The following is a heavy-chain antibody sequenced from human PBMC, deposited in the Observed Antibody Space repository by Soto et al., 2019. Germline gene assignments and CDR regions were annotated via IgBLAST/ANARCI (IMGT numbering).Heavy chain of an antibody. CDR3: ARDLPHYGSGSYHTKLFDL. CDR2: IIPILGIA. CDR1: GGTFSSYT. V-gene: IGHV1-69*04. D-gene: IGHD3-10*01. Sequence: GASVKVSCKASGGTFSSYTISWVLQAPGQGLEWMGRIIPILGIANYAQKFQGRVTITADKSTSTAYMELSSLRSEDTAVYYCARDLPHYGSGSYHTKLFDLWGRGTLVTVSS. J-gene: IGHJ2*01.